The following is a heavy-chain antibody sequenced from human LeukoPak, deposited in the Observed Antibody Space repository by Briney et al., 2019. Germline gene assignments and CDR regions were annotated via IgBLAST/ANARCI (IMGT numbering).Heavy chain of an antibody. CDR2: IRYDGSNK. CDR1: GFTFSSYG. D-gene: IGHD6-19*01. V-gene: IGHV3-30*02. J-gene: IGHJ4*02. CDR3: VKSSGWYEYYFDY. Sequence: TGGSLRLSCAASGFTFSSYGRHWVRQAPGKGLEWVAFIRYDGSNKYYADSVKGRFTISRDNSKNTLYLQMNSLRAEDTAVYYCVKSSGWYEYYFDYWGQGTLVTVSS.